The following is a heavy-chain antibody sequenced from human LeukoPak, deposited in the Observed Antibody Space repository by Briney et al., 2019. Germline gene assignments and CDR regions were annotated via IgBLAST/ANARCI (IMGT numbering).Heavy chain of an antibody. CDR2: ISSSSSYI. J-gene: IGHJ4*02. D-gene: IGHD6-13*01. CDR3: TTEQLAAPGTVLDY. CDR1: GFTFSSYS. Sequence: GGSLRLSCAASGFTFSSYSMTWVRQAPGKGLEWVSSISSSSSYIYYADSVRGRFTISRDNAENSVYLQMNSLRAEDTAVYYCTTEQLAAPGTVLDYWGQGTLVTVSS. V-gene: IGHV3-21*01.